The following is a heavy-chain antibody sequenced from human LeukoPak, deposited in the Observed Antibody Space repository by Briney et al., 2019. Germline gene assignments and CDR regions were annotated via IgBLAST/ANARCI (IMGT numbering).Heavy chain of an antibody. CDR2: IIPIFGTA. CDR1: GGTFSSYA. Sequence: GASVKVSCKASGGTFSSYAISWVRQAPGQGLEWMGGIIPIFGTANYAQKFQGRVTITADESTSTAYMELRSLRSDDTAVYYCASNGGDDQPRSYSSSWYRVDRHRMYYYYGMDVWGQGTTVTVSS. V-gene: IGHV1-69*13. J-gene: IGHJ6*02. D-gene: IGHD6-13*01. CDR3: ASNGGDDQPRSYSSSWYRVDRHRMYYYYGMDV.